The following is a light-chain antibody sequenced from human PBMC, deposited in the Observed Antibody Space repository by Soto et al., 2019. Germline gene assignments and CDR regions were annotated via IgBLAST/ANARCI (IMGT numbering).Light chain of an antibody. CDR3: KQRHMWPIT. J-gene: IGKJ5*01. V-gene: IGKV3-11*01. Sequence: EVVLTQSPVTLSLSPGERATLSCRASQSFRGLLAWYQQKPGQAPRLLIYDAYNRATGIPPRFSGSGSGTDFTLTISSLEPEDSAVHYCKQRHMWPITFGQGTRLEIK. CDR1: QSFRGL. CDR2: DAY.